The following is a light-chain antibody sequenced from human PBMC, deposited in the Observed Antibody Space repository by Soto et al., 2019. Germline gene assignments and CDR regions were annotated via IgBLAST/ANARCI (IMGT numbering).Light chain of an antibody. Sequence: DIQMTQSPPSLSASVGDRVTITCRASQSISSYLNWYQQKPGKAPKLLIYAASSLQSGVPSRFSGSGSGTDFTLTISSLQPEDFATYYCQQSYSTPRTFGQGTKGDIK. CDR1: QSISSY. J-gene: IGKJ1*01. CDR3: QQSYSTPRT. V-gene: IGKV1-39*01. CDR2: AAS.